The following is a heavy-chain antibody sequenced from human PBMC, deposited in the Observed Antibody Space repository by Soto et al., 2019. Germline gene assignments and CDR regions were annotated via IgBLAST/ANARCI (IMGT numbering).Heavy chain of an antibody. CDR1: GGSISSSSYY. CDR3: ARHPLHEQWLGPEYFQH. Sequence: QLQLQESGPGLVKPSETLSLTCTVSGGSISSSSYYWGWIRQPPGKGLEWMGRMYYSGSTDYNPSLTSRVTMPVDTSKNQFSLKLISVTAADTAVDYCARHPLHEQWLGPEYFQHWGQGTLVTVSS. J-gene: IGHJ1*01. V-gene: IGHV4-39*01. CDR2: MYYSGST. D-gene: IGHD6-19*01.